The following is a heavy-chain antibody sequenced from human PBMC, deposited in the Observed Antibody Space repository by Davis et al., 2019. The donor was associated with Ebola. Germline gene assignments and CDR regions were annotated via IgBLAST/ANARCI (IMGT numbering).Heavy chain of an antibody. V-gene: IGHV3-53*01. CDR2: IYSGGST. J-gene: IGHJ4*02. Sequence: GESLKISCAASGFTVSSNYMSWVRQAPGKGLEWVSVIYSGGSTYYADSVKGRFTISRDNSKNTLYLQMNSLKTEDTAVYYCTTWLTVTSLSDYWGQGTLVTVSS. D-gene: IGHD4-17*01. CDR1: GFTVSSNY. CDR3: TTWLTVTSLSDY.